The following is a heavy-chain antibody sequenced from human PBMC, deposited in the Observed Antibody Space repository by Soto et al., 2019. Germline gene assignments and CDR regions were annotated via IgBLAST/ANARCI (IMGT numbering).Heavy chain of an antibody. J-gene: IGHJ6*02. CDR3: ARAYSPYGYSSSWYVSRLDYYYGMDV. D-gene: IGHD6-13*01. V-gene: IGHV3-64*01. CDR1: GFTFSSYA. CDR2: ISSNGGST. Sequence: PGGSLRLSCAASGFTFSSYAMHWVRQAPGKGREYVSAISSNGGSTYYANSVKGRFTISRDNSKNTLYLQMGSLRAEDMAVYYCARAYSPYGYSSSWYVSRLDYYYGMDVWGQGTTVTVSS.